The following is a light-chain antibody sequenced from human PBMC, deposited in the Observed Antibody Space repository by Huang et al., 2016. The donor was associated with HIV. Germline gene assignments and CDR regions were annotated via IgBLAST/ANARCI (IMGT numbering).Light chain of an antibody. V-gene: IGKV3-15*01. J-gene: IGKJ2*01. CDR2: GAS. CDR3: QQYNNWPPYT. Sequence: EIVMTQSPATLSVSPGERATLSCRAGQSISNNLAWYQQKPAQPPRLLIYGASTRATDIPARFSGSASGTEFTLTISSLQSEDFAIYYCQQYNNWPPYTFGQGTNLELK. CDR1: QSISNN.